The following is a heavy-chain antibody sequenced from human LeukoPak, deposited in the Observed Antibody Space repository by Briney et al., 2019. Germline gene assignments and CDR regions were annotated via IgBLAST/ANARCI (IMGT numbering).Heavy chain of an antibody. V-gene: IGHV4-34*01. Sequence: SETLSLTCAVYGGSFSGYYWSWIRQPPGKGLEWIGEINHSGSTNYNPSLKSRVTISVDTSKNQFSLKLSSVTAADTAVYYCARGPPTRPRIGGVWTRYTKAHAFDIWGQGTMVTVSS. CDR1: GGSFSGYY. CDR3: ARGPPTRPRIGGVWTRYTKAHAFDI. J-gene: IGHJ3*02. D-gene: IGHD2-21*02. CDR2: INHSGST.